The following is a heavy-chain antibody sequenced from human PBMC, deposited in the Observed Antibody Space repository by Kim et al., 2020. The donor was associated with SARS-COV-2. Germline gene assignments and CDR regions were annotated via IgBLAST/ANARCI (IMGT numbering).Heavy chain of an antibody. D-gene: IGHD6-19*01. CDR3: ARGGGGWSTFDY. J-gene: IGHJ4*02. CDR1: GYSFITYA. Sequence: ASVKLSCKTSGYSFITYAIDWVRQAPGQRLEWVGRINTKTGKTTFAQGFSGRFVFSLDTSVSTAHLQISSLESEDTAVYFCARGGGGWSTFDYWGQGTLV. CDR2: INTKTGKT. V-gene: IGHV7-4-1*02.